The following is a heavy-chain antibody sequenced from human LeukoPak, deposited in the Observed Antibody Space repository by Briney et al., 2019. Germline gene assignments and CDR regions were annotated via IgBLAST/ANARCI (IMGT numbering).Heavy chain of an antibody. CDR2: INHSGST. Sequence: PSETLSLTCAVYGGSFSGYYWSWIRQPPGKGLEWIGEINHSGSTNYNPSLKSRVTISVDKSKNQFSLKLSSVTAADTAVYYCARAMVVRGVIDYYYYMDVWGKGTTVTVSS. V-gene: IGHV4-34*01. J-gene: IGHJ6*03. CDR3: ARAMVVRGVIDYYYYMDV. D-gene: IGHD3-10*01. CDR1: GGSFSGYY.